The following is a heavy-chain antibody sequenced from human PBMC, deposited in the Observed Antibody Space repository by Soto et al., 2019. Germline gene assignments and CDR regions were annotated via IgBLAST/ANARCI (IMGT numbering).Heavy chain of an antibody. CDR1: GGSFSGYY. J-gene: IGHJ4*02. V-gene: IGHV4-34*01. Sequence: QVQLQQWGAGLLKPSETLSLTCAVYGGSFSGYYWSWIRQPPGKGLEWIGEINHSGSTNYNPSLKSRVTISVDTSKNQFSLKLSSVTAADTAVYYCARARETRITMVRGVRFFDYWGQGTLVTVSS. CDR3: ARARETRITMVRGVRFFDY. D-gene: IGHD3-10*01. CDR2: INHSGST.